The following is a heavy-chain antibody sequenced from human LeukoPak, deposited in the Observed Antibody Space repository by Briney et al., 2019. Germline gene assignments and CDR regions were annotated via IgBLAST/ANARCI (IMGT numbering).Heavy chain of an antibody. CDR1: GFTFSSYS. D-gene: IGHD1-26*01. CDR3: ASGDLVVGFQVGSYYDY. Sequence: TGGSLRLSCAASGFTFSSYSMNWVRQAPGKGLEWVSYISSSSSTIYYADSVKGRFTISRDNAKNSLYLQMNSLRAEDTAVYYCASGDLVVGFQVGSYYDYWGQGTLVTVSS. V-gene: IGHV3-48*01. CDR2: ISSSSSTI. J-gene: IGHJ4*02.